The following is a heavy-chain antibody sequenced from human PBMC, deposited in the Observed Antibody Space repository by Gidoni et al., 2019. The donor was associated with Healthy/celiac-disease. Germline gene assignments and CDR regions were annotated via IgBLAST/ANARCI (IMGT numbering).Heavy chain of an antibody. V-gene: IGHV3-33*01. CDR1: GFTFSSYG. Sequence: QVQLVASGVGVVQPGRSLRHSCASAGFTFSSYGIHWVRQAPGKGLEWVAVLWYDGSNKYYADSVKGRFTISRDNSKNTLYLQMNSLRAEDTAVYYCASQGPTSYGMDVWGQGTTVTVSS. J-gene: IGHJ6*02. CDR3: ASQGPTSYGMDV. CDR2: LWYDGSNK.